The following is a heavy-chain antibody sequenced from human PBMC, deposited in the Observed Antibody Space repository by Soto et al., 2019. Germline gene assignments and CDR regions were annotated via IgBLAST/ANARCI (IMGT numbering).Heavy chain of an antibody. J-gene: IGHJ3*02. V-gene: IGHV3-23*01. Sequence: HPGGSLRLSCAASGFTFSSYAMSWVRQAPGKGLEWVSAISGSGGSTYYADSVKGRFTISRDNAENTLYLQMNSLRAEDTAVYFCERGNAFTRPQVTINAFASWGQGSMVTVSS. D-gene: IGHD3-16*01. CDR3: ERGNAFTRPQVTINAFAS. CDR2: ISGSGGST. CDR1: GFTFSSYA.